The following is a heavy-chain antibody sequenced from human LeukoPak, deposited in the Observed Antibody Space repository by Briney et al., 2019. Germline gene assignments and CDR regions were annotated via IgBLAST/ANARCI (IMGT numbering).Heavy chain of an antibody. CDR3: ARDQIMPSAFDI. CDR2: IIPILGIA. V-gene: IGHV1-69*04. D-gene: IGHD2-2*01. J-gene: IGHJ3*02. Sequence: SVKVSCKASGGTFSSYAISWVRQATGQGLEWMGRIIPILGIANYAQKFQGRVTITADKSTSTAYMELSSLRSEDTAVYYCARDQIMPSAFDIWGQGTMVTVSS. CDR1: GGTFSSYA.